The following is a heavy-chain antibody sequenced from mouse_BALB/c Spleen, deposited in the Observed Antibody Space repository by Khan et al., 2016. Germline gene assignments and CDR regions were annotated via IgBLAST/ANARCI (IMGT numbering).Heavy chain of an antibody. D-gene: IGHD4-1*01. Sequence: DLVKPGASVKLSCKASGYTFTSYWINWIKQRPGQGLEWIGRIAPGSGSTYYNEMFKGKATLTVDTPSSTAYIQLSSLSSEYPAVYFGARKGTGYCFDSCGHGTTLTVSS. V-gene: IGHV1S41*01. CDR3: ARKGTGYCFDS. J-gene: IGHJ2*01. CDR1: GYTFTSYW. CDR2: IAPGSGST.